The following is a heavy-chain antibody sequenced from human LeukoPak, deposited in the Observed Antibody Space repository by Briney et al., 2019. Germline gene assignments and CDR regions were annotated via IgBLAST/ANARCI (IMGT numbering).Heavy chain of an antibody. CDR1: GFTFSSYW. Sequence: GGSLRPSCAVSGFTFSSYWMSWVRQAPGKGLEWVANIKQDGSEKYYVDSVKGRFTISRDNAKNSLYLQMNSLRAEDTAVYFCARDGDISGYSDWGQGTLVTVSS. CDR3: ARDGDISGYSD. V-gene: IGHV3-7*01. CDR2: IKQDGSEK. J-gene: IGHJ4*02. D-gene: IGHD3-22*01.